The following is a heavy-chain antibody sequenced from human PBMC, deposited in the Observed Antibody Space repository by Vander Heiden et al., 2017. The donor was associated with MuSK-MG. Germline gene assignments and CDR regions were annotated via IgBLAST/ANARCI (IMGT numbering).Heavy chain of an antibody. D-gene: IGHD3-3*01. Sequence: VQLQQWGPGLLKPSATLSLTCAVDGRYFSDYYWSWIRQPPGKGREWIGEINHSGSTNYNPSRKSRVTISVDTSKNQFSLKLSSVTAADTAVYYCARGDYDFWSGYLDNWFDPWGQGTLVTVSS. CDR3: ARGDYDFWSGYLDNWFDP. V-gene: IGHV4-34*01. CDR2: INHSGST. J-gene: IGHJ5*02. CDR1: GRYFSDYY.